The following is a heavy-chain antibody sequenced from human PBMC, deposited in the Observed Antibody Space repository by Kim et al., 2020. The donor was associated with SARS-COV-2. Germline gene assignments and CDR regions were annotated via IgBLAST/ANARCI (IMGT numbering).Heavy chain of an antibody. Sequence: GSASYAQKFQGRVTMTADTSTTTAYMELSSLRSEDTAVYYCARLTVTTFDYWGQGTLVTVSS. V-gene: IGHV1-46*01. CDR3: ARLTVTTFDY. J-gene: IGHJ4*02. D-gene: IGHD4-17*01. CDR2: GSA.